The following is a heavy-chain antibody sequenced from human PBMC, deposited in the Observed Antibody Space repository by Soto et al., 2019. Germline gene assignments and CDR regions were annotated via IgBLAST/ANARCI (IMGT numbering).Heavy chain of an antibody. J-gene: IGHJ6*02. Sequence: QVQLQESGPGLVKPSETLSLTCTVSGGSVSSGSYYWSWIRQPPGKGLECIGYIYYSGSTNYNPSPKSRVTISVDTSKNQFSLKLSSVTAADTAVYYCAIDSGVDCSSYYYYYYGMDVWGQGTTVTVSS. D-gene: IGHD2-21*01. V-gene: IGHV4-61*01. CDR1: GGSVSSGSYY. CDR2: IYYSGST. CDR3: AIDSGVDCSSYYYYYYGMDV.